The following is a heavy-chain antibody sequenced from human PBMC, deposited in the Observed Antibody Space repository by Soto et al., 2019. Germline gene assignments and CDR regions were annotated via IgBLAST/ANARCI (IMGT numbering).Heavy chain of an antibody. V-gene: IGHV4-31*03. J-gene: IGHJ4*02. CDR1: GGSISSGGYY. D-gene: IGHD5-18*01. CDR3: ARSGYSYGPNPLLY. CDR2: IYYSGST. Sequence: QVQLQESGPGLVKPSQTLSLTCTVSGGSISSGGYYWSWIRQHPGKGLEWIGYIYYSGSTYYNPSLKSRVTISVDMSKNQFTLKLSSVTAADTAVYYCARSGYSYGPNPLLYWGQGTLVTVSS.